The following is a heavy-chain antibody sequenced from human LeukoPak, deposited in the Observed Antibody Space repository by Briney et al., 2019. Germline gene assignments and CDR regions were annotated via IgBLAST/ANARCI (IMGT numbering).Heavy chain of an antibody. CDR3: TTDSHDMRICSSTSCYTDY. D-gene: IGHD2-2*02. CDR1: GFTFSNAW. Sequence: PGGSLRLSCAASGFTFSNAWMSWVRQAPGKGVEWVGRIKSKTDGGTTDYAAPVKGRFTISRDDSKNTLYLQMNSLKTEYTAVYYCTTDSHDMRICSSTSCYTDYWGQGTLVTVSS. V-gene: IGHV3-15*01. CDR2: IKSKTDGGTT. J-gene: IGHJ4*02.